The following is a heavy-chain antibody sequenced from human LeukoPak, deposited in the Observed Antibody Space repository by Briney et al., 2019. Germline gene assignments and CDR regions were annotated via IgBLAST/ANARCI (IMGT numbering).Heavy chain of an antibody. CDR1: GGSISSGGYY. D-gene: IGHD3-10*01. Sequence: SQTLSLTCTVSGGSISSGGYYWSWIRQHPGKGLEWIGYIYYSGSTYYNPSLKSRVIISVDTSKNQFSLKLSSVTAADTAVYYCARVQLWFGEPHSGVYYFDYWGQGTLVTVSS. CDR2: IYYSGST. J-gene: IGHJ4*02. V-gene: IGHV4-31*03. CDR3: ARVQLWFGEPHSGVYYFDY.